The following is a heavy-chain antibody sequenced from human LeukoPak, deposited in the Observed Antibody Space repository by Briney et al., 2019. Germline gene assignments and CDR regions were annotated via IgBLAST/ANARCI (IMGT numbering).Heavy chain of an antibody. V-gene: IGHV5-10-1*01. D-gene: IGHD2-2*01. CDR3: ARGGAVERYCSSTSCYWVDAFYI. CDR2: FDPSDSYT. Sequence: GESLKISRKGSGYSFTSSWISWVRQMSGKGPEWMGRFDPSDSYTNYSPSFPGHVTLSADKSISTAYLQCSSLKASDTAMYYCARGGAVERYCSSTSCYWVDAFYIWGQGTMVTVSS. J-gene: IGHJ3*02. CDR1: GYSFTSSW.